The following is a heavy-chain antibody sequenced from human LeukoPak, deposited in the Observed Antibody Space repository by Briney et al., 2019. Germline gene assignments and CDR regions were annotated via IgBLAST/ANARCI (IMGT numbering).Heavy chain of an antibody. V-gene: IGHV7-4-1*02. CDR2: INTNTGNP. D-gene: IGHD3-22*01. CDR3: ARDDSSGYSVLDY. CDR1: GYTFTSYG. Sequence: GASVKVSCKASGYTFTSYGISWVRQAPGQGLEWMGWINTNTGNPTYAQGFTGRFVFSLDTSVSTAYLQISSLKAEDTAVYYCARDDSSGYSVLDYWGQGTPVTVSS. J-gene: IGHJ4*02.